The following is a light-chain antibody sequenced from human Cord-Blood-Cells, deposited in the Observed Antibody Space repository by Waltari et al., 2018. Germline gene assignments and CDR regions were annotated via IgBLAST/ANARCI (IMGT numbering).Light chain of an antibody. Sequence: QSALTQPASVSGSPGQSITISCTGTSSDVGGYNYVSWYQQHPGKAPKLMIYDVSKRPSGVSNRVSGSKSGNTASLTISGLQAEDEADYYCSSHTSSSTFEYVFGTGTKVTVL. CDR3: SSHTSSSTFEYV. CDR1: SSDVGGYNY. J-gene: IGLJ1*01. CDR2: DVS. V-gene: IGLV2-14*01.